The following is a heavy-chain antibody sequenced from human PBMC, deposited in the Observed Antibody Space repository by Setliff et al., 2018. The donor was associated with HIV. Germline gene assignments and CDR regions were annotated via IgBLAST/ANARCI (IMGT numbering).Heavy chain of an antibody. CDR1: GYAFTYYY. CDR2: LNPNGGST. V-gene: IGHV1-46*01. CDR3: ARVQTVIPPSFDH. J-gene: IGHJ4*02. Sequence: ASVKVSCKTSGYAFTYYYIHWVRQAPGQGLEWLGTLNPNGGSTTYAQKFQGRVTMTRDTSTGTVYMELRSLRSEDTAVYYCARVQTVIPPSFDHWGQGTLGTVSS. D-gene: IGHD3-16*02.